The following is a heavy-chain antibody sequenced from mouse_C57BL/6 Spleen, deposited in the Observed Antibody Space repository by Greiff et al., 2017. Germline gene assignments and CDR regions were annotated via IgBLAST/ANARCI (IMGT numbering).Heavy chain of an antibody. CDR1: GYTFTEYT. CDR2: FYPGSGSI. V-gene: IGHV1-62-2*01. J-gene: IGHJ4*01. D-gene: IGHD2-3*01. Sequence: VKLMESGAELVKPGASVKLSCKASGYTFTEYTIHWVKQRSGQGLEWIGWFYPGSGSIKYNEKFKDKATLTADKSSSTVYMELSRLTSEDSAVYFCARHADGYYPSLDAMDYWGQGTSVTVSS. CDR3: ARHADGYYPSLDAMDY.